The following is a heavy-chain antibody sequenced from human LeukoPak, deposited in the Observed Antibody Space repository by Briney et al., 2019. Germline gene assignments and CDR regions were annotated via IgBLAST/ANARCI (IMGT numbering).Heavy chain of an antibody. J-gene: IGHJ5*02. Sequence: KPSETLSLTCTVSDGSISNFYWSWIRQPPGKGLEWIGYMSYSGTTKYNPSLKSRLTISMDTSKNQFSLQLNSVTPEDTAVYYCARDVDCSSTSCHNWFDPWGQGTLVTVSS. V-gene: IGHV4-59*12. CDR2: MSYSGTT. CDR1: DGSISNFY. CDR3: ARDVDCSSTSCHNWFDP. D-gene: IGHD2-2*01.